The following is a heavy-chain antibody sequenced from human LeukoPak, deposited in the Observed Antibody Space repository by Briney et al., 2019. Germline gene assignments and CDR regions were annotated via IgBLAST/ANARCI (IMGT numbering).Heavy chain of an antibody. J-gene: IGHJ4*02. D-gene: IGHD1-26*01. V-gene: IGHV3-74*01. Sequence: GGSLRLSCAASGFTFISYWMHWVCRAPGKGLGWVSRSTTDGSSTKYADSLNGRFTIYRDNPKNTRDQQMNTLRAEDTAVYYCARGVGRPPNYFDYWGQGTLVTVSS. CDR1: GFTFISYW. CDR3: ARGVGRPPNYFDY. CDR2: STTDGSST.